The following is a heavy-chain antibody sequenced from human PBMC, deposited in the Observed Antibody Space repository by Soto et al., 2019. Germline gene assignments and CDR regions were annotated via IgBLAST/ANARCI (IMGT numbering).Heavy chain of an antibody. Sequence: QLQLQESGPGLVKPSQTLSLTCTVSGGSISSGGYYWSWIRQHPGQGLEWIGYIYYSGSTYYNPSLKSRVTISVDTSKNQFSLKLSSVTAADTAVYYCARDRCSGGSCFNWFDPWGQGTLVTVSS. CDR2: IYYSGST. CDR1: GGSISSGGYY. V-gene: IGHV4-31*03. CDR3: ARDRCSGGSCFNWFDP. D-gene: IGHD2-15*01. J-gene: IGHJ5*02.